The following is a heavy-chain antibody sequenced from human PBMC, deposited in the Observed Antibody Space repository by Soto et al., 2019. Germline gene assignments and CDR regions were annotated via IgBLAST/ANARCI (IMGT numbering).Heavy chain of an antibody. CDR1: GYSFTSYW. CDR3: ARRGDCSGGSCYSAGSDASDI. D-gene: IGHD2-15*01. CDR2: IYPGDSDT. J-gene: IGHJ3*02. V-gene: IGHV5-51*01. Sequence: GESLKISCKGSGYSFTSYWIGWVRQMPVKGLEWMGIIYPGDSDTRYSPSFQGQVTISADKSISTAYLQWSSLKASDTAMYYCARRGDCSGGSCYSAGSDASDIWGQGTMVTVSS.